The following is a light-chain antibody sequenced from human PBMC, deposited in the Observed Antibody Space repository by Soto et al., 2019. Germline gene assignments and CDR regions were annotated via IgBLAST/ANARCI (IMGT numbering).Light chain of an antibody. CDR1: QGFSSG. J-gene: IGKJ4*01. Sequence: IQLIQSPSSLSASAGDRVTITCRASQGFSSGLAWYQQKPGKVPKLLIYAASVLQSGVPSRFSGSGSGTDFTLTISSLQPEDFATYYCQQCYSAPLAFGGGTKVEI. CDR3: QQCYSAPLA. CDR2: AAS. V-gene: IGKV1-39*01.